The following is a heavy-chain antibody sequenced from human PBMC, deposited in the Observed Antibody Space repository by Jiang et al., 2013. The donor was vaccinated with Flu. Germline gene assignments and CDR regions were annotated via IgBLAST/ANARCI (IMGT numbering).Heavy chain of an antibody. CDR3: ARDRRGGSPVKFLY. D-gene: IGHD1-26*01. Sequence: VKPSGTLSLTCAVSGGSISSITWWSWVRQPPGKGLEWIGEIYHTGSTNYNPSLKSRVTISVDKSKNQFSLKLTSVTAADTAVYYCARDRRGGSPVKFLYWGQGTLVTVSS. CDR2: IYHTGST. CDR1: GGSISSITW. V-gene: IGHV4-4*02. J-gene: IGHJ1*01.